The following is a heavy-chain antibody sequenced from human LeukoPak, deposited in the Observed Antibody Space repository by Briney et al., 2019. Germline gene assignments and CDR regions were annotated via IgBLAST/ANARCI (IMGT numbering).Heavy chain of an antibody. D-gene: IGHD5-18*01. Sequence: PGGSLRLSCAASGFTFSSYAMSWVRQAPGKGLEWVSGISGDGDSTYNADSVKGRFTISRDNSKNTLYLQMNSLRAEDTAVYYCAKDGVGGYAYGDYYYYYMDVWGKGTTVTVSS. V-gene: IGHV3-23*01. CDR1: GFTFSSYA. CDR2: ISGDGDST. CDR3: AKDGVGGYAYGDYYYYYMDV. J-gene: IGHJ6*03.